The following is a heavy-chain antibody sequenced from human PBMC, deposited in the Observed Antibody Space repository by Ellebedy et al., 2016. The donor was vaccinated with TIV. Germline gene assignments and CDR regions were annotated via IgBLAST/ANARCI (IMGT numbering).Heavy chain of an antibody. CDR2: INASGTT. CDR3: ARARGQYLYGSGSYFTN. CDR1: NGSFTHYF. V-gene: IGHV4-34*01. Sequence: MPSETLSLTCAVYNGSFTHYFWSWVRQPPGKGLEWIGEINASGTTTNNPSLKNRVTISVDTPKRQFSLRLTSVTAADTAVYYCARARGQYLYGSGSYFTNWGQGEMVTVSS. D-gene: IGHD3-10*01. J-gene: IGHJ4*02.